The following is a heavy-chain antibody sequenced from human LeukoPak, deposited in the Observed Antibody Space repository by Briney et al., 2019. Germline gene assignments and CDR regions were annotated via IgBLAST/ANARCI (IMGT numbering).Heavy chain of an antibody. D-gene: IGHD3/OR15-3a*01. Sequence: PGGSLRLSCAASGFTFNSYAMRWVRQAPGKGLEWVSAISGSGGSTYYADSVKGRFTISRDNSKNTLYLQMNSLRAEDTAVYYCAKGDLWDSPPDYWGQGTLVTVSS. V-gene: IGHV3-23*01. J-gene: IGHJ4*02. CDR2: ISGSGGST. CDR3: AKGDLWDSPPDY. CDR1: GFTFNSYA.